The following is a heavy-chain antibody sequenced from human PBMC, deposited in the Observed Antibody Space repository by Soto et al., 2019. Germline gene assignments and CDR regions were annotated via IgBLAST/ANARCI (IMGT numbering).Heavy chain of an antibody. CDR3: ARGGAPIISLGSWFDP. D-gene: IGHD3-16*01. Sequence: QVQLVQSGAEVKKPGSSVKVSCKASGGTFSSYAISWVRQAPGQGLEWMGGIIPIFGTANYAQKFQGRVTITADESTSTANMELSSLRSEDTAVYYCARGGAPIISLGSWFDPWGQGTLVTVSS. CDR2: IIPIFGTA. V-gene: IGHV1-69*01. J-gene: IGHJ5*02. CDR1: GGTFSSYA.